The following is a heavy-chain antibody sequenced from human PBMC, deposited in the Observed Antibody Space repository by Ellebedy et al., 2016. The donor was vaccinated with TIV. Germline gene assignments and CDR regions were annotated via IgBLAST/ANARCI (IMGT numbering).Heavy chain of an antibody. V-gene: IGHV1-3*01. CDR1: GYTFTTYA. CDR3: ARGVGLTGDY. D-gene: IGHD3-9*01. Sequence: ASVKVSXXASGYTFTTYAINWVRQAPGQGLEWMGRINAVDENRKYSQKFQGRVTISRDTSASTAYMELSSLRSEDTAVYYCARGVGLTGDYWGQGTLVTVSS. J-gene: IGHJ4*02. CDR2: INAVDENR.